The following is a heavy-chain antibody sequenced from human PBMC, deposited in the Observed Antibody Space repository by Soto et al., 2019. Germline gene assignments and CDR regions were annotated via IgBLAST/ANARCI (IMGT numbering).Heavy chain of an antibody. Sequence: QVHLVESGGGVVQPGRSLRLSCAASGFTFSRYAMTWVRQAPGKGLERVAVTSSDGSDKYYADSVKGRFTISRDTSKNMVFLQVNSLRAEDTAVYFCARATRYFGSFDSWGQGTLVSVSS. V-gene: IGHV3-30*14. CDR3: ARATRYFGSFDS. D-gene: IGHD3-3*01. CDR1: GFTFSRYA. J-gene: IGHJ4*02. CDR2: TSSDGSDK.